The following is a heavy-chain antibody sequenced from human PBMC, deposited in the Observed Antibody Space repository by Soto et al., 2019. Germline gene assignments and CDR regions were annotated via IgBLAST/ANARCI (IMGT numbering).Heavy chain of an antibody. CDR1: GYTPTELS. J-gene: IGHJ6*02. D-gene: IGHD3-10*01. CDR2: IWYDGSNK. V-gene: IGHV3-33*01. Sequence: GASVKVSCKVSGYTPTELSMHWVRQAPGKGLEWVAVIWYDGSNKYYADSVKGRFTISRDNSKNTLYLQMNSLRAEDTAVYYCARDTTRAMVRIYYGMDVWGQGTTVTVSS. CDR3: ARDTTRAMVRIYYGMDV.